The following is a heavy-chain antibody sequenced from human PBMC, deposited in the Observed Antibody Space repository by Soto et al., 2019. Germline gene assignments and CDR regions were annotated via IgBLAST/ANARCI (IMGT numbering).Heavy chain of an antibody. J-gene: IGHJ4*02. CDR1: GGSFIGYH. D-gene: IGHD6-19*01. CDR3: ASRPIAVAGTLHY. Sequence: TSETLSLTGAVYGGSFIGYHWIWIRQPPGKGLEWIGEINHSGSTNYNPSLKSRVTISVDTSKNQFSLKLSSVTAADTAVYYCASRPIAVAGTLHYWGQGTLVTVSS. CDR2: INHSGST. V-gene: IGHV4-34*01.